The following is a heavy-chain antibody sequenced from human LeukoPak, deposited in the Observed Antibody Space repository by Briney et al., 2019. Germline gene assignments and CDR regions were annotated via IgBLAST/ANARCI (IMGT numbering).Heavy chain of an antibody. CDR3: ARAGSSGWYWDY. Sequence: PGGSLRLSCAASGFTFSSYEMNWVRQAPGKGLEWVSYISSSGSTIYYADSVKGRFTISRDNAKNSLYLQVNSLRAEDTAVYYCARAGSSGWYWDYWGQGTLVTVSS. CDR1: GFTFSSYE. J-gene: IGHJ4*02. CDR2: ISSSGSTI. D-gene: IGHD6-19*01. V-gene: IGHV3-48*03.